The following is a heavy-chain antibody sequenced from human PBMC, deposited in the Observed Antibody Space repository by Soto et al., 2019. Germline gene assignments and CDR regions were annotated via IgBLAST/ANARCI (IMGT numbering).Heavy chain of an antibody. CDR3: TRASSLDFDF. D-gene: IGHD3-16*01. CDR2: IRRNAYGGTT. Sequence: PGGALRLSCTTSGFTFGDYALSWVRQAPGKWLELVGFIRRNAYGGTTDYAASVKGRFTISRDDSKSIAYLQMNGLRIEDTALYYCTRASSLDFDFWGQGT. V-gene: IGHV3-49*04. CDR1: GFTFGDYA. J-gene: IGHJ4*02.